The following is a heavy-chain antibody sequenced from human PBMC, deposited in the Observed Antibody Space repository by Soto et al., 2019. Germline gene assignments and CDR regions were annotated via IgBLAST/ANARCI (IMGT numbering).Heavy chain of an antibody. CDR1: GFTFSRYW. CDR3: ARDRHGDYAFDI. Sequence: GGSLRLSCAASGFTFSRYWMSWVRQAPGKGLEWVAVISYDGSNKYYADSVKGRFTISRDNSKNTLYLQMNSLRAEDTAVYYCARDRHGDYAFDIWGQGTVVTVSS. J-gene: IGHJ3*02. V-gene: IGHV3-30-3*01. D-gene: IGHD4-17*01. CDR2: ISYDGSNK.